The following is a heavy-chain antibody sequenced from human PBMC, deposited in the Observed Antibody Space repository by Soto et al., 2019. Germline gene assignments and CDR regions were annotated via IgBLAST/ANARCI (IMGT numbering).Heavy chain of an antibody. CDR2: ISWNSGSI. D-gene: IGHD6-19*01. CDR3: AIDLRVIAVAGMIDY. Sequence: GGSLRLSCAASGFTFDDYAMHWVRQAPGKGLEWVSGISWNSGSIGYADSVKGRFTISRDNAKNSLYLQMNSLRAEDTALYYCAIDLRVIAVAGMIDYRGQATLVTVSS. CDR1: GFTFDDYA. J-gene: IGHJ4*02. V-gene: IGHV3-9*01.